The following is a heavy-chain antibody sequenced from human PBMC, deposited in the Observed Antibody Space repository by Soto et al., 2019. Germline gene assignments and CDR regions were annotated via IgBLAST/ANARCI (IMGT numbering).Heavy chain of an antibody. CDR3: ARDPDSSGWSYYCDY. V-gene: IGHV3-33*01. CDR1: GFTFSSYG. CDR2: IWYDGSNK. D-gene: IGHD6-19*01. Sequence: QVQLVESGGGVVQPGRSLRLSCAASGFTFSSYGMHWVRQAPGKGLEWVAVIWYDGSNKYYADSVKGRFTISRDNSKNTLYLQMNSLRAEDTAVYYCARDPDSSGWSYYCDYWGQGTLVTVSS. J-gene: IGHJ4*02.